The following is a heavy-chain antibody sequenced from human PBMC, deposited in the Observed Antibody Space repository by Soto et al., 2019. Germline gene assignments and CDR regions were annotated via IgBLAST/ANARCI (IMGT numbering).Heavy chain of an antibody. V-gene: IGHV3-53*02. D-gene: IGHD3-3*01. Sequence: EVQVVETGGGLIQPGGSLRLSCAVSGFSVSSNYMNWVRQAPGKGLEWVSVMYTGGSTYFADSVKGRFTVSRDNSKKRLFLQMNSLRAEDTAMYYCARQFGGLFDYWGQGTLVTVSS. CDR3: ARQFGGLFDY. CDR1: GFSVSSNY. J-gene: IGHJ4*02. CDR2: MYTGGST.